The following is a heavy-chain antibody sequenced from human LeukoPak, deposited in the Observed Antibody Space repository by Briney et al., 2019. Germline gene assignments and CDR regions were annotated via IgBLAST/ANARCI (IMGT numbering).Heavy chain of an antibody. CDR3: ARVGEYYDILTGYYTLNWFDP. CDR2: INHSGST. V-gene: IGHV4-34*01. CDR1: GGSFSGYY. Sequence: PSETLSPTCALYGGSFSGYYWSWIRQPPGKGLQWIGEINHSGSTNYNPSLKSRVTISVDTSKNQFSLKLSSVTAAETAVYYCARVGEYYDILTGYYTLNWFDPWGQGTLVTVSS. J-gene: IGHJ5*02. D-gene: IGHD3-9*01.